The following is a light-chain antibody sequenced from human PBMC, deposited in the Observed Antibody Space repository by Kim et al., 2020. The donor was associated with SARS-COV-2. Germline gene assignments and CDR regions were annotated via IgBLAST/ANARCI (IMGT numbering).Light chain of an antibody. CDR2: AAS. V-gene: IGKV1-39*01. J-gene: IGKJ1*01. Sequence: DIQMTQSPSSLSASVGDRVTITCRASQSISSYLNWYQQKPGKAPKLLIYAASSLQSGVPSRFSGSGSGTDFTLTISSLQPEDFATYYFQQSYSTPWTFGQGTTVDIK. CDR1: QSISSY. CDR3: QQSYSTPWT.